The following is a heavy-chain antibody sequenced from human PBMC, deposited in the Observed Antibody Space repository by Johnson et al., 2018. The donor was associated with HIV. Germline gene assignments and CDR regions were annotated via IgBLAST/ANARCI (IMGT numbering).Heavy chain of an antibody. CDR1: GFTFRSYW. V-gene: IGHV3-7*05. J-gene: IGHJ3*01. CDR3: ARAPEVWELRHPGTFDV. CDR2: IKQHGSEK. Sequence: VQLVESGGGLVQPGGSLRLSCAASGFTFRSYWMSWVRQAPGKGLEWVANIKQHGSEKYYVASVKGRFTISRDNAKNSLFLQMNSLRAEDTAVYYCARAPEVWELRHPGTFDVWGQGTLVTVSS. D-gene: IGHD3-3*01.